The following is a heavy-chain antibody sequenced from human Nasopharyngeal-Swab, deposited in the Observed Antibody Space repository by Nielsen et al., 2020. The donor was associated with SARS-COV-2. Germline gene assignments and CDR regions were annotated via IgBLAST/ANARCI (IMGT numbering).Heavy chain of an antibody. V-gene: IGHV3-7*01. J-gene: IGHJ4*02. CDR1: GFTFSSCW. CDR3: ARNCSTTSCPRGFDY. D-gene: IGHD2-2*01. Sequence: GESLKISCAASGFTFSSCWMSWVRQAPGKGLEWVAHIKQSGSGQYYVASVKGRFTISRDNAKNSLSLQMNSLRAEDTAVYYCARNCSTTSCPRGFDYWGQGTLVTVSS. CDR2: IKQSGSGQ.